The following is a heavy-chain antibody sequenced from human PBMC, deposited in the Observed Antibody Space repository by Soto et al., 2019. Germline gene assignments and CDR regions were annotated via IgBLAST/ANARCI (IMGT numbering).Heavy chain of an antibody. V-gene: IGHV4-31*03. CDR3: ARAADDSDFGY. Sequence: QVQLQESGPGLVKPSQTLSLTCTVSGGSISSGGYYWSWIRQHPGKGLEWIGYIYYSGSTNYNPFLKKXXTXPXXASKNRFSLKLSCVTAADTAVYHCARAADDSDFGYWGQGTLVTVSS. CDR2: IYYSGST. J-gene: IGHJ4*02. CDR1: GGSISSGGYY. D-gene: IGHD1-1*01.